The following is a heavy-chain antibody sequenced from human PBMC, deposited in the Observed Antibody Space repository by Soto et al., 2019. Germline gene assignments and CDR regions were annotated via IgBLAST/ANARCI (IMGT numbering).Heavy chain of an antibody. J-gene: IGHJ6*02. Sequence: PSETLSLTCAVYGGSFSGYYWSWIRQPPGKGLEWIGEINHSGSTNYNPSLKSRVTISVDTSKNQFSLKLSSVTAADTAVYYCARFYYYSSGYLPSPYYYYYGMDVWGQGTTVTVS. D-gene: IGHD3-22*01. CDR3: ARFYYYSSGYLPSPYYYYYGMDV. CDR1: GGSFSGYY. V-gene: IGHV4-34*01. CDR2: INHSGST.